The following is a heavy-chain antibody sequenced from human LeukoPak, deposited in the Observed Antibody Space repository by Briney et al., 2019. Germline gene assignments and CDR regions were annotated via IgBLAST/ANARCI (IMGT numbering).Heavy chain of an antibody. CDR1: GGPFIGHY. Sequence: SETLSLTCAVYGGPFIGHYWSWIRQSPGKGLEWIGEIHHSGSTNYNPSLESRLIISIDTSKNQFSLRLSSVAAADTAVYYCARAWTNDFDIWGQGTTVTISS. CDR3: ARAWTNDFDI. CDR2: IHHSGST. V-gene: IGHV4-34*01. J-gene: IGHJ3*02. D-gene: IGHD3/OR15-3a*01.